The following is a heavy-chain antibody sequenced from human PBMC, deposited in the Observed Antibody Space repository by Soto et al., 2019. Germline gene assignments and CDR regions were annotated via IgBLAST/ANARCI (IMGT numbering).Heavy chain of an antibody. CDR3: ARHWGPYYDILTGYPNYYYGMDV. CDR2: IYPGDSDT. D-gene: IGHD3-9*01. V-gene: IGHV5-51*01. J-gene: IGHJ6*02. CDR1: GYSFTSYW. Sequence: GESLNISCKVSGYSFTSYWIGWVRQMPGKGLEWMGIIYPGDSDTRYSPSFQGQVTISADKSISTAYLQWSSLKASDTAMYYCARHWGPYYDILTGYPNYYYGMDVWGQGTTVTVSS.